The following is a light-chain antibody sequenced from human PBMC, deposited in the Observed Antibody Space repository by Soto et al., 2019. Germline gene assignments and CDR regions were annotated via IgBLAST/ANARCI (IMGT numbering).Light chain of an antibody. J-gene: IGKJ1*01. Sequence: DIPMTQSPSSLSASVGDRVTITCRASQSIKIYLSWYLQKPGKAPELLITATSSRRSGVPSRFSGSGSGTDFSLTITSLQPEDFATYYCQQSYSDPRTFGQGTKVEIK. CDR3: QQSYSDPRT. V-gene: IGKV1-39*01. CDR1: QSIKIY. CDR2: ATS.